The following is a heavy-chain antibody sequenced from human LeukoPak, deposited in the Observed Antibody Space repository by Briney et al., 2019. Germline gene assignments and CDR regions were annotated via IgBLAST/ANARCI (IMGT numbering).Heavy chain of an antibody. CDR2: VFHSGST. D-gene: IGHD2-2*01. CDR3: ARSLSTAGIDY. Sequence: PSETLSLTCTVSGYSISSGRYWGWTRQPPGKGLEWIGSVFHSGSTYYNPSLKSRVAISVDTSKNQFSLNLRSVTAADTAMYFCARSLSTAGIDYWGQGTLVTVSS. V-gene: IGHV4-38-2*02. CDR1: GYSISSGRY. J-gene: IGHJ4*02.